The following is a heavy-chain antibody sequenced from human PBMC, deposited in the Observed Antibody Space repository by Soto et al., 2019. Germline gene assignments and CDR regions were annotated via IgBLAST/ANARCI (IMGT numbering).Heavy chain of an antibody. V-gene: IGHV4-30-4*01. J-gene: IGHJ5*02. D-gene: IGHD3-10*01. CDR3: ARGVTMVRGVIIPWFDP. CDR2: ISYSGST. CDR1: GGSISSGDYY. Sequence: PSETLSLTCTVSGGSISSGDYYWSWIRQPPGKGLEWIGYISYSGSTYYNPSLKSRVTISVDTSKNQFSLKLSSVTAADTAVYYCARGVTMVRGVIIPWFDPWGQGTLVTVSS.